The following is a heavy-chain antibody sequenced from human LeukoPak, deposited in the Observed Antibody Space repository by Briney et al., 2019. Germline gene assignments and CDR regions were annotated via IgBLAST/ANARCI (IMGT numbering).Heavy chain of an antibody. V-gene: IGHV3-74*01. CDR2: INSDGSST. D-gene: IGHD6-13*01. CDR1: GFTFSSYW. J-gene: IGHJ4*02. Sequence: GGSLRLSCAASGFTFSSYWMHWVRQAPGKGLVWVSRINSDGSSTTYADSVKGRFTISRDNAKNTLYLQMNSLRAEDTAVYYCARDWGAAAGTFDYWGQGTLVTVSS. CDR3: ARDWGAAAGTFDY.